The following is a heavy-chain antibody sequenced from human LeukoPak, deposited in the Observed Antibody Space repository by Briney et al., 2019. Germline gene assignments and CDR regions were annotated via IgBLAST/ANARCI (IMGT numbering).Heavy chain of an antibody. CDR1: GFTFSSYA. CDR3: AKDPCSSTSCYGVDY. J-gene: IGHJ4*02. CDR2: ISGSGGST. D-gene: IGHD2-2*01. V-gene: IGHV3-23*01. Sequence: GGSLRLSCAASGFTFSSYAMSWVRQAPGKGLEWVSAISGSGGSTYYADSVKGRFTISRDNSKNTLYLQMNSLRAEDTAVYYCAKDPCSSTSCYGVDYWGQGTLVTVPS.